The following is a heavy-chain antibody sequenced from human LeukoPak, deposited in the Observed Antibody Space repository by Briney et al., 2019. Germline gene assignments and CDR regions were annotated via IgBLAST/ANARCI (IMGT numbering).Heavy chain of an antibody. Sequence: ASVKVFCKASGYTFTSYYMHRVRQAPGQGLEWMGIINPGGGSTSYAQKFQGRVTMTRDTSTSTVYMELSSLRSEDTAVYYCARDLPTPPIVVAAYDAFDIWGQGTMVTVSS. CDR3: ARDLPTPPIVVAAYDAFDI. V-gene: IGHV1-46*01. J-gene: IGHJ3*02. CDR1: GYTFTSYY. D-gene: IGHD3-22*01. CDR2: INPGGGST.